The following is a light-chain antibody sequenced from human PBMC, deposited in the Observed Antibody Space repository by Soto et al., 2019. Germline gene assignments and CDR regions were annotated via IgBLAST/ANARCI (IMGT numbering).Light chain of an antibody. V-gene: IGLV1-40*01. CDR1: SSNIGAGFD. CDR3: QSYDISLSGSWV. J-gene: IGLJ3*02. Sequence: QSVLTQPPSVSGAPGQRVTISCTGSSSNIGAGFDVHWYQQLPGTAPKLLIYGDRNRPSGVPDRFSGFKSGTSASLAITGLQAEDEAHYYCQSYDISLSGSWVFGGGTKVTVL. CDR2: GDR.